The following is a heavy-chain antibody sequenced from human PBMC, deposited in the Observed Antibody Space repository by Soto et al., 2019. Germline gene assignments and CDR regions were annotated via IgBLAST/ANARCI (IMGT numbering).Heavy chain of an antibody. Sequence: ASVKVACKASGYTFTSYGISWVRQAPGQGLEWMGWISAYNGNTNYAQKLQGRVTMTTDTSTSTAYMELRSLRSDDTAVYYCARDTSYGNYVPFDYWGRGTLVTVSS. J-gene: IGHJ4*02. CDR3: ARDTSYGNYVPFDY. CDR1: GYTFTSYG. D-gene: IGHD4-17*01. CDR2: ISAYNGNT. V-gene: IGHV1-18*01.